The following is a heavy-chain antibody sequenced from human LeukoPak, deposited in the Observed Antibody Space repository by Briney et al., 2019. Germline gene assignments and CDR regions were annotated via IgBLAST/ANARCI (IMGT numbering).Heavy chain of an antibody. V-gene: IGHV3-23*01. CDR2: ISGSGGST. J-gene: IGHJ4*02. D-gene: IGHD3-22*01. CDR3: AKAPKGYYDSHDY. CDR1: GCTFSSYA. Sequence: GGSLRLSCAASGCTFSSYAMSWVRQAPGKGLEWVSAISGSGGSTYYADSVKGRFTISRDNSKNTLYLQMNSLRAEDTAVYYCAKAPKGYYDSHDYWGQGTLVTVSS.